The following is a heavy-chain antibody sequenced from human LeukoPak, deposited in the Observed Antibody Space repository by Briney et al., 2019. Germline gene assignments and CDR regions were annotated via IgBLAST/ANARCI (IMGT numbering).Heavy chain of an antibody. CDR2: ISYDGSNK. Sequence: PGGSLRLSCAASGFTFSSYGMHWVRQAPGKGLEWVAVISYDGSNKYYADSVKGRFTIYRDNSKNTLYLQMNSLRAEDTAVYYCARDRLKGYYGSGSYYSDAFDIWGQGTMVTVSS. D-gene: IGHD3-10*01. CDR3: ARDRLKGYYGSGSYYSDAFDI. CDR1: GFTFSSYG. J-gene: IGHJ3*02. V-gene: IGHV3-30*03.